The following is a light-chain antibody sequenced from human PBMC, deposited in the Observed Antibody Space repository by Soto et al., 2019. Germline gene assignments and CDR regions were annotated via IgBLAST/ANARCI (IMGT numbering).Light chain of an antibody. V-gene: IGKV3-11*01. CDR3: QQRSNWPT. Sequence: EIVLTQSPATLSLSPGERATLSCRASQSVSSYLAWYQQKPGQAPRLLIYDASNRATGIPARFSGSGSGTDFNLTLSSLEPEDFAVYYCQQRSNWPTFGGGTKVEIK. CDR1: QSVSSY. CDR2: DAS. J-gene: IGKJ4*01.